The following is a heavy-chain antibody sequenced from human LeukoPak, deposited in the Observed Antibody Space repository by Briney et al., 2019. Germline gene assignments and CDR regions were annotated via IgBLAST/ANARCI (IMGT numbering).Heavy chain of an antibody. J-gene: IGHJ4*02. CDR3: AKQYSGSSGLYNFDS. CDR1: GLTFSNYF. CDR2: ISASGGST. D-gene: IGHD1-26*01. V-gene: IGHV3-23*01. Sequence: GGSLRLSCAASGLTFSNYFMTWVRRAPGKGLEWVSTISASGGSTYYAGSVKGRFTISRDNSKNTLYLQMNSLRAEDTAVYYCAKQYSGSSGLYNFDSWGQGTLVTVSS.